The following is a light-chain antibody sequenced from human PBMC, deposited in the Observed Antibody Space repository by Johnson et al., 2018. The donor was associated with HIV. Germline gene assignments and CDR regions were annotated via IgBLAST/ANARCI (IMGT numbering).Light chain of an antibody. CDR1: SSNIGNNY. Sequence: QSILTQPPSVSAAPGQKVTISCSGSSSNIGNNYVSWYQQLPGTAPKLLIYESNQRPSGIPDRFSGSKSGTSATLGITGLQTGDEAEYDCGTWDSSLSAGIFGTGNKVTVL. CDR3: GTWDSSLSAGI. CDR2: ESN. J-gene: IGLJ1*01. V-gene: IGLV1-51*02.